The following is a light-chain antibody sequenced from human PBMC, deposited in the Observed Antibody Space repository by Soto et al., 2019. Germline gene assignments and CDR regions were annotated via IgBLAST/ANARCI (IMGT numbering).Light chain of an antibody. Sequence: ILLTQSPGTLSLSPGERANLSCRASQTVSNDFLAWYHEKPGRGPRLLIYGASTRATGIPDRFSGSGSGTDFTLTISRLDPEDFAVYYCRQYGRSLEFAVGGGTKVEIK. CDR3: RQYGRSLEFA. V-gene: IGKV3-20*01. CDR1: QTVSNDF. J-gene: IGKJ4*01. CDR2: GAS.